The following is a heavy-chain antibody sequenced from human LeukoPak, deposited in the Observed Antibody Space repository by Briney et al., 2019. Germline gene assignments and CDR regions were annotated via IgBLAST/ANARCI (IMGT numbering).Heavy chain of an antibody. CDR3: ARGGVATICDY. Sequence: SETLSLTCTVSGGSISSYYWSWIRQPPGKGPEWIGYIYYSGSTNYNPSLKSRVTISVDTSKNQFSLKLSSVTAADTAVYYCARGGVATICDYWGQGTLVTVSS. D-gene: IGHD5-12*01. CDR1: GGSISSYY. CDR2: IYYSGST. V-gene: IGHV4-59*01. J-gene: IGHJ4*02.